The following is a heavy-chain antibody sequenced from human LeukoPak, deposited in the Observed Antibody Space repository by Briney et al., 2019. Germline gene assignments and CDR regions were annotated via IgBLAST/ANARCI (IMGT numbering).Heavy chain of an antibody. D-gene: IGHD2-21*02. J-gene: IGHJ3*02. V-gene: IGHV3-11*05. CDR1: GFTFSDYY. CDR2: ISSSRSYT. Sequence: PGGSLRLSCAASGFTFSDYYMSWIRQAPGKGLEWVSYISSSRSYTNYADSVKGRFTISRDNAKNSLYLQMNSLRAEDTAVYYCARDRHAVVTESNDAFDIWGQGTMVTVSS. CDR3: ARDRHAVVTESNDAFDI.